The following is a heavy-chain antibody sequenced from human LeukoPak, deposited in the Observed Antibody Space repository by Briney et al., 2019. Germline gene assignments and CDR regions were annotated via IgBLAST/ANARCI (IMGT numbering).Heavy chain of an antibody. D-gene: IGHD3-10*01. CDR2: INPNSGGT. Sequence: ASVKVSCKASGYTFTGYYMHWVRQAPGQGLEWMGWINPNSGGTNYAQKFQGRVTMTRDTSISTAYMELSRLRSDDTAVYYCARAVLPYYYYYMDVWGKGTTVTISS. CDR1: GYTFTGYY. V-gene: IGHV1-2*02. CDR3: ARAVLPYYYYYMDV. J-gene: IGHJ6*03.